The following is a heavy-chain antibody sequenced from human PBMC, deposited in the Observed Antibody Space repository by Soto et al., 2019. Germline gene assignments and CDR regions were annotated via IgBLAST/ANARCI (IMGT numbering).Heavy chain of an antibody. Sequence: EVQLVESGGGLVKPGGSLRLSCAASGFIFSSHTMNWVRQVPGKGLEWVSSISASSTYIYYADSLKGRCTISRDNAYNSLYRQVSSLRAEDTAVYYCARGWLRDPWMYWGQGTLVTVS. CDR2: ISASSTYI. V-gene: IGHV3-21*02. J-gene: IGHJ4*02. CDR1: GFIFSSHT. CDR3: ARGWLRDPWMY. D-gene: IGHD5-12*01.